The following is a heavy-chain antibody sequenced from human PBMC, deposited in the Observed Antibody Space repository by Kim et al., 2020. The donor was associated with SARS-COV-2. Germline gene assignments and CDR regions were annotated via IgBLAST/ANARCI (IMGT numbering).Heavy chain of an antibody. CDR2: ISYDGSNK. CDR3: ANDRRGEGSLGAFDI. CDR1: GFTFSSYG. J-gene: IGHJ3*02. V-gene: IGHV3-30*18. Sequence: GGSLRLSCAASGFTFSSYGMHWVRQAPGKGLEWVAVISYDGSNKYYADSVKGRFTISRDNSKNTLYLQMNSLRAEDTAVYYCANDRRGEGSLGAFDIWG. D-gene: IGHD3-16*01.